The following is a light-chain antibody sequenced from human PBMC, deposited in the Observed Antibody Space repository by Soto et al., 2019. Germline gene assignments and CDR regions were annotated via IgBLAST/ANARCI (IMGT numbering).Light chain of an antibody. CDR3: NSYVSGSTI. Sequence: QSALTQPASVSGTPGQSITISCTGTSSVVGGTKSVSWYQQHPAHAPKLMIYDVSHRASGVSDGFSGSKAGNRDSLTISWLQAEDEADYYCNSYVSGSTIFGGGTKVTVL. J-gene: IGLJ2*01. CDR1: SSVVGGTKS. V-gene: IGLV2-14*01. CDR2: DVS.